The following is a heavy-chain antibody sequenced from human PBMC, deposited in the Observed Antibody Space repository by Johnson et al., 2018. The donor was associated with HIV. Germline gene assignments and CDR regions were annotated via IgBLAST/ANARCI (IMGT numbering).Heavy chain of an antibody. CDR1: GFAFDDYA. CDR3: VRDRSTYSGSYYGWDAFAL. CDR2: ISYDGTKK. Sequence: QVQLVESGGGLVQPGRSLRLSCAASGFAFDDYAMHWVRQAPGKGLEWVAFISYDGTKKYYADSVRGRFTISRDNSKNTLFLQMNSLRAEDTAVYYCVRDRSTYSGSYYGWDAFALLGQGTMVTVSS. J-gene: IGHJ3*01. V-gene: IGHV3-30*14. D-gene: IGHD1-26*01.